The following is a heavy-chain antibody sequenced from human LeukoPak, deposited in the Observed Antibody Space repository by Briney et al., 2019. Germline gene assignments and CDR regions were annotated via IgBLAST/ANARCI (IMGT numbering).Heavy chain of an antibody. CDR3: ARDKTGWSALAI. CDR2: IHPIGTDT. D-gene: IGHD6-19*01. V-gene: IGHV1-46*02. J-gene: IGHJ3*02. CDR1: GYTFHNHY. Sequence: ASVTVSYKASGYTFHNHYIQWAPQAPGQGLERMGVIHPIGTDTKYAQKFQGRVTLTRDTSTSTVYMELSSLRSEDTAVYYCARDKTGWSALAIWGQGKMVTVSS.